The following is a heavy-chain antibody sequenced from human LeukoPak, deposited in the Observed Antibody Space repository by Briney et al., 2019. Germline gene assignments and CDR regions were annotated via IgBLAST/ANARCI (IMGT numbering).Heavy chain of an antibody. J-gene: IGHJ4*02. CDR3: AANSADYNTLGSSYKV. CDR1: GGSISSYY. V-gene: IGHV4-59*04. CDR2: IYSSGST. D-gene: IGHD3-10*01. Sequence: SETLSLTCTVSGGSISSYYWGWIRQPPGKGLEWIGNIYSSGSTYYNASLQSRVTISIDTSKNQFSLRLNSVTAADTAVFYCAANSADYNTLGSSYKVWGQGTLVTVSS.